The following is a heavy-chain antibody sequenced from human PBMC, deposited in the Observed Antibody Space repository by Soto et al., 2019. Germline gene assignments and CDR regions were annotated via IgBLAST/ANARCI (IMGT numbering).Heavy chain of an antibody. Sequence: QVQLVESGGGVVQPGRSLRLSCAASGFTFSSYAMHWVRQAPGKGLEWVAVISYDGSNKYYADSVKGRFTISRDNSKNTLYLQMNSLRAEDTAVYYCARETMVRGVTRYYYYYGMDVWGQATTVTVSS. CDR2: ISYDGSNK. D-gene: IGHD3-10*01. CDR3: ARETMVRGVTRYYYYYGMDV. J-gene: IGHJ6*02. CDR1: GFTFSSYA. V-gene: IGHV3-30-3*01.